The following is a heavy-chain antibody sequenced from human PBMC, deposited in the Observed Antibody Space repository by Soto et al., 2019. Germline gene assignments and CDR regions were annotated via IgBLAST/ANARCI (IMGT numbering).Heavy chain of an antibody. D-gene: IGHD3-22*01. CDR3: ARELNTDPSAYYSFAY. J-gene: IGHJ4*02. Sequence: QVLLVQSGPEMKMPGASVKVSCKTSGYTFTAYGLAWLRQAPGQRPEWMGWVSTNNADTNYAPRLQGRVTMTTDKSTTTTYMELRSLRYDDTAVYYCARELNTDPSAYYSFAYWGQGTLVTVSS. CDR1: GYTFTAYG. CDR2: VSTNNADT. V-gene: IGHV1-18*01.